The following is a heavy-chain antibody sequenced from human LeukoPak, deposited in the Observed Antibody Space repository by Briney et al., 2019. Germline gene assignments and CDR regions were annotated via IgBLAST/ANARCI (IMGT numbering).Heavy chain of an antibody. CDR3: ARGDYYDSSGLI. D-gene: IGHD3-22*01. J-gene: IGHJ3*02. CDR1: GGSFSGYY. V-gene: IGHV4-59*01. CDR2: IYYSGST. Sequence: SETLSLTCAVYGGSFSGYYWSWIRQPPGKGLEWIGYIYYSGSTNYNPSLKSRVTISVDTSKNQFSLKLSSVTAADTAVYYCARGDYYDSSGLIWGQGTMVTVSS.